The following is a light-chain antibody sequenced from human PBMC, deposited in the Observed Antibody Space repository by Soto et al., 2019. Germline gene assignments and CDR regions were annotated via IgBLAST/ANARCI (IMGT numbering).Light chain of an antibody. J-gene: IGKJ5*01. V-gene: IGKV1-33*01. Sequence: DIQMTQSPSSLSASVGDSVTITCQASQDIYDYLNWYQHKPGKAPRLLIYAASNLETGVPSRFSGSGSGTDFTFTISRLEPEDFAVYFCQQYGNSLPITFGQGTRLEIK. CDR1: QDIYDY. CDR3: QQYGNSLPIT. CDR2: AAS.